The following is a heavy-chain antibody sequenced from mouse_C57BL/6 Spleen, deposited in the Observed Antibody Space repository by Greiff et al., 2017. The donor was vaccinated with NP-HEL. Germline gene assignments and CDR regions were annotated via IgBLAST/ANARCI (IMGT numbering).Heavy chain of an antibody. J-gene: IGHJ4*01. CDR1: GYAFSSSW. Sequence: QVQLQQSGPELVKPGASVKISCKASGYAFSSSWMNWVKQRPGKGLEWIGRIYPGDGDTNYNGKFKGKATLTADKASSTAYMQLSSLTSEDSAVYFCARSGGLRWDYAMDYWGQGTSVTVSS. CDR2: IYPGDGDT. V-gene: IGHV1-82*01. CDR3: ARSGGLRWDYAMDY. D-gene: IGHD2-4*01.